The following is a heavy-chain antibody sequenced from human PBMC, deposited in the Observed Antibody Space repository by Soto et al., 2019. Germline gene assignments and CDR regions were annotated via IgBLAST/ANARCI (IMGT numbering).Heavy chain of an antibody. D-gene: IGHD3-10*01. CDR3: IGGSPF. CDR2: IRSQPYGGTA. J-gene: IGHJ6*01. V-gene: IGHV3-49*03. Sequence: WFRQAPGKGMEWVGFIRSQPYGGTAEYAASVRGRFTISRDDSKGIAYLQMNSLQTEDSGMYYCIGGSPFWG.